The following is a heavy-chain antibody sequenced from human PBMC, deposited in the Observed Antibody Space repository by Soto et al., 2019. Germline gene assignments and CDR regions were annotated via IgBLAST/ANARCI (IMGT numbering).Heavy chain of an antibody. CDR3: ARYRREAVAAYTTDN. CDR2: VYNSGST. V-gene: IGHV4-59*01. J-gene: IGHJ4*02. Sequence: SETLSLTCTVSGGSISINYWTLIRQPPGKGLEWIGYVYNSGSTNYNPSLKSRVTISEDTSKSQFSLKVNSMTAADTAVYYCARYRREAVAAYTTDNSGQGILVTVSS. D-gene: IGHD2-15*01. CDR1: GGSISINY.